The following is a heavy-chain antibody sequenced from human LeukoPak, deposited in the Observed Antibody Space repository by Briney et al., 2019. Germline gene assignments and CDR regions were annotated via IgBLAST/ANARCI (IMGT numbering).Heavy chain of an antibody. J-gene: IGHJ4*02. CDR2: INPNSGGT. Sequence: ASVKVSCKAYGYTFTGYYMHWVRQAPGQGLEWMGWINPNSGGTNYAQKFQGRVTMTRDTSISTAYMELSRLRSDDTAVYYCARGGYSSGWYSDYWGQGTLVTVSS. V-gene: IGHV1-2*02. CDR1: GYTFTGYY. CDR3: ARGGYSSGWYSDY. D-gene: IGHD6-19*01.